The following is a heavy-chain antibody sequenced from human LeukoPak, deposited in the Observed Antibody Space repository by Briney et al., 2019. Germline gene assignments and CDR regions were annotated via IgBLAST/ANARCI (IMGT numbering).Heavy chain of an antibody. D-gene: IGHD1-14*01. CDR2: IIPILGIA. CDR3: ARDIIPPDRRSGWAAGWFDP. J-gene: IGHJ5*02. V-gene: IGHV1-69*04. CDR1: GGTFSSYA. Sequence: GASVKVSCKASGGTFSSYAISWVRQAPGQGLEWMGRIIPILGIANYAQKFQGRVTITADKSTSTAYMELSSLRSEDTAVYYCARDIIPPDRRSGWAAGWFDPWGQGTLVTVSS.